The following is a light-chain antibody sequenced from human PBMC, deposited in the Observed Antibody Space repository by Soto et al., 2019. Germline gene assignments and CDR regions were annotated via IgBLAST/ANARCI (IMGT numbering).Light chain of an antibody. V-gene: IGLV1-40*01. CDR1: SSNIGAGYD. Sequence: QLVLTQPPAVSGAPGQRVTIACTGSSSNIGAGYDVHWYQQLPGTAPKLRIYRNSNRPSGVPDRFSGSKSGTSASLAITGLQAEDEADYYCQSYDSSLSGWGVFGGGTKLTV. CDR3: QSYDSSLSGWGV. CDR2: RNS. J-gene: IGLJ2*01.